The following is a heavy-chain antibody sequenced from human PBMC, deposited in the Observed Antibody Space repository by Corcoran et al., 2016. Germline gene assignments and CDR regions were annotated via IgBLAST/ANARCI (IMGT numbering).Heavy chain of an antibody. CDR2: INHSGST. Sequence: QVQLQQWGAGLLKPSETLSLTCAVYGGSFSGYYWSWIRQPPGKGLEWIGEINHSGSTNYNPSLKSRVTISVDTSKNQFSLKLSYVTAADTAVYYGARTHSSSHNPFDYWGQGTLVTVSS. CDR1: GGSFSGYY. V-gene: IGHV4-34*01. CDR3: ARTHSSSHNPFDY. D-gene: IGHD6-13*01. J-gene: IGHJ4*02.